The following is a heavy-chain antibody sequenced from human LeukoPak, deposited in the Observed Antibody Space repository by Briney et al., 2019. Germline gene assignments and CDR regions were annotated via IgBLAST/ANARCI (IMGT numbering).Heavy chain of an antibody. Sequence: SETLSLTCTVSGGSISSSSYYWGWIRQPPGKGLEWIGSIYYSGSTYYNPSLKSRVTISVDTSKNQFSLKLSSVTAADTAVYYCAREIRITMVRGVIMNPFDYWGQGTLVTVSS. D-gene: IGHD3-10*01. J-gene: IGHJ4*02. V-gene: IGHV4-39*02. CDR1: GGSISSSSYY. CDR2: IYYSGST. CDR3: AREIRITMVRGVIMNPFDY.